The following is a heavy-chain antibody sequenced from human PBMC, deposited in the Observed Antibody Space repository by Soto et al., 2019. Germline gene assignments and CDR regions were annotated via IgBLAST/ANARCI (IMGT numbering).Heavy chain of an antibody. Sequence: GSLRLSCAASGFTFSSYSMNWVRQAPGKGLEWVSSISSSSSYIYYADSVKGRFTISRDNAKNSLYLQMNSLRAEDTAVYYCARDPPDSSGWYGNWFDPWGQGTLVTVSS. CDR3: ARDPPDSSGWYGNWFDP. J-gene: IGHJ5*02. D-gene: IGHD6-19*01. CDR1: GFTFSSYS. CDR2: ISSSSSYI. V-gene: IGHV3-21*01.